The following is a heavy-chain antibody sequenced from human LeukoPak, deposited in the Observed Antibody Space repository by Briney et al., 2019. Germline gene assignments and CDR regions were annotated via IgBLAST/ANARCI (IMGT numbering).Heavy chain of an antibody. Sequence: GGSLRLSCAASGFTFGSYWMSWVRQAPGKGLEWVANIKEDGSDKYYVDSVKGRFTISRDNAKDSLYLQMNSLRAEDTAVYYCARDSYSFDYWGQGTLVTVSS. V-gene: IGHV3-7*01. CDR2: IKEDGSDK. J-gene: IGHJ4*02. D-gene: IGHD3-10*01. CDR3: ARDSYSFDY. CDR1: GFTFGSYW.